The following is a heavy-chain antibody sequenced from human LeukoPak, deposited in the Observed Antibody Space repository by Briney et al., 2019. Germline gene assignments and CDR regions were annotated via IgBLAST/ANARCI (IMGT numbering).Heavy chain of an antibody. J-gene: IGHJ4*02. CDR1: GFIFSSYD. Sequence: GGSLRLSCAASGFIFSSYDMSWVRQAPGKGLEWVSGISGSGGSTYYADSVKGRFTISRDNSKNTLYLQMNSLRAEDTAVYYCAKDGILTGYPYYFDYWGQGTLVTVSS. V-gene: IGHV3-23*01. CDR2: ISGSGGST. D-gene: IGHD3-9*01. CDR3: AKDGILTGYPYYFDY.